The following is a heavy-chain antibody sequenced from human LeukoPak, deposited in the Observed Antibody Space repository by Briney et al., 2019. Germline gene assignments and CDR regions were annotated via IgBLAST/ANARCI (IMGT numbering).Heavy chain of an antibody. CDR2: ISYDGSNK. J-gene: IGHJ4*02. CDR3: ARDPMVRRVIWKSGFDY. V-gene: IGHV3-30-3*01. CDR1: GFTFSSYA. D-gene: IGHD3-10*01. Sequence: GRSLRLSCAASGFTFSSYAMHWVRQAPGKGLEWVAVISYDGSNKYYADSVKGRFTISRDNSKNTLYLQMNSLRAEDTAVYYCARDPMVRRVIWKSGFDYWGQGTLVTVSS.